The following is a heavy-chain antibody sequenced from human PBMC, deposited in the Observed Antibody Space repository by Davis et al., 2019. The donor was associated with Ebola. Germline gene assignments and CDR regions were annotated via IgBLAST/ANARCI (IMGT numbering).Heavy chain of an antibody. CDR2: ISFDATDT. CDR1: GFTFRVYG. V-gene: IGHV3-30*12. D-gene: IGHD1-26*01. Sequence: GESLKISCAASGFTFRVYGMHWVRQAPGKGLEWVAFISFDATDTDYADSVKGRFTISRDNSRNTVYLQMDNLRGDDAAIYYCAKDFKGSWPDNFDLWGRGTLVTVSS. J-gene: IGHJ2*01. CDR3: AKDFKGSWPDNFDL.